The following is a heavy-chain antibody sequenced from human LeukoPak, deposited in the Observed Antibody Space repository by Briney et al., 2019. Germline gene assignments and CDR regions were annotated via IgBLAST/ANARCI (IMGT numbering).Heavy chain of an antibody. V-gene: IGHV3-30*02. Sequence: GGSLRLSCAASGFTFSTYGMHWVRQAPGKGLEWVTFIRYDGSNKYYTDSVKGRFTISRDNSKNTLYLQMNSLRAEDTAVYYCAGGDSSGWYFDYWGQGILVTVSS. CDR2: IRYDGSNK. CDR3: AGGDSSGWYFDY. J-gene: IGHJ4*02. CDR1: GFTFSTYG. D-gene: IGHD6-19*01.